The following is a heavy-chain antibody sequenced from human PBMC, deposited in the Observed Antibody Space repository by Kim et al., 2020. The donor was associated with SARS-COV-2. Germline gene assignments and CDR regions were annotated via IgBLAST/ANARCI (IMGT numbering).Heavy chain of an antibody. CDR3: ARGYGGNILLDY. J-gene: IGHJ4*02. Sequence: YYAESVKGRFTISRDNSKNTLYVQMNSLRAEDTAVYYCARGYGGNILLDYWGQGTLVTVSS. V-gene: IGHV3-33*01. D-gene: IGHD2-15*01.